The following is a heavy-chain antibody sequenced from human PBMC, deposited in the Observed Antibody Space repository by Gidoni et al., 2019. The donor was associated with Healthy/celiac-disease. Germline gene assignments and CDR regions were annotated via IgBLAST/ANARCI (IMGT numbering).Heavy chain of an antibody. CDR2: IIPILGIA. V-gene: IGHV1-69*04. D-gene: IGHD5-12*01. J-gene: IGHJ3*02. Sequence: QVQLVQSGAEVKKPGSSVKVSCKASGGTFSSYAISWVRQAPGQGLEWMGRIIPILGIANYAQKFQGRVTITADKSTSTAYMELSSLRSEDTAVYYCARDRSHIVATISQAFDIWGQGTMVTVSS. CDR1: GGTFSSYA. CDR3: ARDRSHIVATISQAFDI.